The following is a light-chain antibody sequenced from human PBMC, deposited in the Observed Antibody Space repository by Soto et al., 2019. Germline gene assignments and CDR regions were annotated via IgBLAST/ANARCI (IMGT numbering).Light chain of an antibody. V-gene: IGLV2-14*01. CDR2: DVT. CDR3: SSYTSSSTLV. Sequence: QSALTQPAFVSGSPGQSITIACTGTNSDVGGYNFVSWYQQHPGKVPKLMIYDVTNQPTGVSNRFSGSKSGKTASLTISGVQADDEADYYCSSYTSSSTLVVGTGTKLTVL. CDR1: NSDVGGYNF. J-gene: IGLJ1*01.